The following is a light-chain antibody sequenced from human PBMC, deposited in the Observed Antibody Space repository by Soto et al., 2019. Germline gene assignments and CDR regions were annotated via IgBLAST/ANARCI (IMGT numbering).Light chain of an antibody. CDR3: QHYGTSPPFT. CDR2: GAS. Sequence: DIVLTKSPGTLSLSPGERATLSCRASQSVASSSLAWYQQTPGRAPRILIYGASSRATGIPDRFSGSGSGTDFTLTISRLEPEDFAVYYCQHYGTSPPFTFGQGTKLEIK. V-gene: IGKV3-20*01. CDR1: QSVASSS. J-gene: IGKJ2*01.